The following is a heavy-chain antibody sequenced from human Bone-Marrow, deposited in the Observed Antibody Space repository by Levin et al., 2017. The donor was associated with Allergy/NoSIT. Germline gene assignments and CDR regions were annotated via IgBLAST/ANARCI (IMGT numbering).Heavy chain of an antibody. CDR2: INSDGSST. J-gene: IGHJ4*02. V-gene: IGHV3-74*01. D-gene: IGHD3-22*01. CDR1: GFTFSSYW. CDR3: ARGVSPLTYYYDSSGYYSCDY. Sequence: GGSLRLSCAASGFTFSSYWMHWVRQAPGKGLVWVSRINSDGSSTSYADSVKGRFTISRDNAKNTLYLQMNSLRAEDTAVYYCARGVSPLTYYYDSSGYYSCDYWGQGTLVTVSS.